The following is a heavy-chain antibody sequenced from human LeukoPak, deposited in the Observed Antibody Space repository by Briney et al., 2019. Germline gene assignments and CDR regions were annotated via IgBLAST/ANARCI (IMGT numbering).Heavy chain of an antibody. Sequence: ASVKVSCKTSVYSFILYGISWVRQAPGQGPEWMGWISTSTGDTKYTQKFQGRVTLTTGTSTSTAYMELSSLRSDDTAVYYCARDDNYGIFVNVDYWGQGTLVTVSS. J-gene: IGHJ4*02. CDR2: ISTSTGDT. CDR3: ARDDNYGIFVNVDY. CDR1: VYSFILYG. D-gene: IGHD4-11*01. V-gene: IGHV1-18*01.